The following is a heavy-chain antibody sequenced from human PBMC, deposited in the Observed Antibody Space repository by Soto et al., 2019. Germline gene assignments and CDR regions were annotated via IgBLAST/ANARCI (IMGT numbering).Heavy chain of an antibody. Sequence: PSXTLSLTCAVSGGSINSDNWWTWVRQPPCKGLEWIGEIYHSGSTNYNPSLKSRVSHSLDKSNNQFSLWLTSVTAADTAVYYCARGPWSYGSGIPSYFDYWGQGTLVTVSS. V-gene: IGHV4-4*02. CDR1: GGSINSDNW. J-gene: IGHJ4*02. D-gene: IGHD3-10*01. CDR3: ARGPWSYGSGIPSYFDY. CDR2: IYHSGST.